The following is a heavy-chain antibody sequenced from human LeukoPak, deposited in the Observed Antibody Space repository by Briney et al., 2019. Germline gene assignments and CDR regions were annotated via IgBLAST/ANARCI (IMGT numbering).Heavy chain of an antibody. CDR1: GGSISSYY. V-gene: IGHV4-4*07. D-gene: IGHD6-19*01. Sequence: SETLSLTCTVSGGSISSYYWSWIRQPAGKGLEWIGRIYTSGSTNYNPSLKSRVTMSVDTSKNQFSLKLSSVTAADTAVYYCVRWSVGSSGWYSWFDPWGQGTLVTVSS. CDR2: IYTSGST. CDR3: VRWSVGSSGWYSWFDP. J-gene: IGHJ5*02.